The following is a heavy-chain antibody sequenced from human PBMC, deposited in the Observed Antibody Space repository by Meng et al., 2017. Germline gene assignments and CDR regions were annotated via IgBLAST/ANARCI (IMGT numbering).Heavy chain of an antibody. CDR2: ISSSSSYI. CDR3: ARDLWFGEGY. Sequence: GESLKISCAASGFTFSSYAMHWVRQAPGKGLEWVSSISSSSSYIYYADSVKGRFTISRDNAKNSLYLQMNSLRAEDTAVYYCARDLWFGEGYWGQGTLVTVSS. V-gene: IGHV3-21*01. CDR1: GFTFSSYA. J-gene: IGHJ4*02. D-gene: IGHD3-10*01.